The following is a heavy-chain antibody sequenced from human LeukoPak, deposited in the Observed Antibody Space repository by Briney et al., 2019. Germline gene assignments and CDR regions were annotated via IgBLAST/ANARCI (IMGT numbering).Heavy chain of an antibody. V-gene: IGHV4-59*12. CDR1: GGSISSYY. CDR2: IYYSGST. J-gene: IGHJ3*02. CDR3: ARLGKYSSSWFGAFDI. D-gene: IGHD6-13*01. Sequence: PSETLSLTCTVSGGSISSYYWSWIRQPPGKGLEWIGYIYYSGSTNYNPSLKSRVTISVDTSKNQFSLKLSSVTAADTAVYYCARLGKYSSSWFGAFDIWGQGTMVTVSS.